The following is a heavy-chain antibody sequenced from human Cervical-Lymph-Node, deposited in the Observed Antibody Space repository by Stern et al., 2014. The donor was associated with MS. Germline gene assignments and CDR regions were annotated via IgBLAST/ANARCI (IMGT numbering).Heavy chain of an antibody. CDR3: ASNIVVVTAGAFDI. D-gene: IGHD2-21*02. V-gene: IGHV1-69*01. Sequence: VHLVESGAEVKKPGSSVKVSCKASGGTFSSYAISWVRQAPGQGLEWMGGIIPIFGTANYAQKFQGRVTITADESTSTAYMELSSLRSEDTAVYYCASNIVVVTAGAFDIWGQGTMVTVSS. CDR1: GGTFSSYA. J-gene: IGHJ3*02. CDR2: IIPIFGTA.